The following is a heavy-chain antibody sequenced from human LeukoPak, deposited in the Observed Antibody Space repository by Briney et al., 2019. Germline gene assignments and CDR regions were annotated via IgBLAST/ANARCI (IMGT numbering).Heavy chain of an antibody. D-gene: IGHD2-2*01. CDR3: AKRFCSATRCFHFDY. CDR1: GLTFAGYD. V-gene: IGHV3-23*01. J-gene: IGHJ4*02. Sequence: GGSLRLSCAAFGLTFAGYDMSWVRQAPGKGLEWVSTISASGDNTYYAGSVKGRFTISRDNSKNTLYLQMDSLRAEDTAVYYCAKRFCSATRCFHFDYWGRGTLVTVPS. CDR2: ISASGDNT.